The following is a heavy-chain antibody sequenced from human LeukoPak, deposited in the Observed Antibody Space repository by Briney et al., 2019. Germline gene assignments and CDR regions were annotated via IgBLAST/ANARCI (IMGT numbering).Heavy chain of an antibody. D-gene: IGHD6-19*01. CDR1: GFNLSNYW. J-gene: IGHJ6*03. CDR3: ARGLQIAVGGPPMDV. CDR2: LYSDGTNT. Sequence: GGSLRLSCAASGFNLSNYWMHWVRQAPGKGLVWVSRLYSDGTNTNYADSVKGRFTISRDNAKNTLYLQMSSLRAEDTAIYYCARGLQIAVGGPPMDVWGKGTTVTISS. V-gene: IGHV3-74*01.